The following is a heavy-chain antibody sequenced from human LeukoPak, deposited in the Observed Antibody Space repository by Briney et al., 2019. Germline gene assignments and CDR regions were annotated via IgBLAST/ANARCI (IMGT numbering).Heavy chain of an antibody. CDR2: FDPEDDET. V-gene: IGHV1-24*01. D-gene: IGHD3-22*01. J-gene: IGHJ4*02. CDR1: GYTLTELS. Sequence: ASVTVSCKVSGYTLTELSMHWVRQAPGKGLEWMGGFDPEDDETIYAQKFQGRVTMTEDTSTDTAYMELSSLRSEDTAVYYCATRTDYYDSSGYYDYWGQGTLVTVSS. CDR3: ATRTDYYDSSGYYDY.